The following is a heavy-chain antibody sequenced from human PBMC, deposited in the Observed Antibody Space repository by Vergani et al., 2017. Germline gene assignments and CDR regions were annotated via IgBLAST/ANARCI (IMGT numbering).Heavy chain of an antibody. J-gene: IGHJ6*03. CDR1: GFTFSSYW. CDR3: ARSGYWAHGVCYMTYYYYMDV. Sequence: VQLVESGGGVVQPGRSLRLSCAASGFTFSSYWMSWVRQAPGKGLEWVANIKQDGSEKYYVDSVKGRFTISRDNAKNSLYLQMNNLRAADTAVYYCARSGYWAHGVCYMTYYYYMDVWGKGTAVTVSS. V-gene: IGHV3-7*01. D-gene: IGHD2-8*01. CDR2: IKQDGSEK.